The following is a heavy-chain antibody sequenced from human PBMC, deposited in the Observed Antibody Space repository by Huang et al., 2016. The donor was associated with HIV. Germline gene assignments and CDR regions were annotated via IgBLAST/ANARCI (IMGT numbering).Heavy chain of an antibody. CDR3: ARGVFDGVWSGDLLPHFYYMDV. J-gene: IGHJ6*03. D-gene: IGHD3-10*01. V-gene: IGHV1-69*13. Sequence: QVQLVQSGAEMKKPGSSVKVSCTAPGGTFSSYGISWVRQAPGQGLEWMGGFVPIFPTTDYAPKFQGRLTITADESTRTAYMELSSLRSQDSAIYFCARGVFDGVWSGDLLPHFYYMDVWGKGTTVTVSS. CDR1: GGTFSSYG. CDR2: FVPIFPTT.